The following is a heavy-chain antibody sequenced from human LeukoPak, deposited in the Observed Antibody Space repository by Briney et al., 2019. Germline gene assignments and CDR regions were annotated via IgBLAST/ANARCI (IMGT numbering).Heavy chain of an antibody. J-gene: IGHJ4*02. CDR1: GGSFSGYY. D-gene: IGHD3-10*01. Sequence: SETLSLTCAVYGGSFSGYYWSWIRQPPGKGLEWIGEINHSGSTNYNPSLKSRVTISVDTSKNQFSLKLSSVTAADTAVYYCASSGSYYNSYLDYWGQGTLVTVSS. V-gene: IGHV4-34*01. CDR3: ASSGSYYNSYLDY. CDR2: INHSGST.